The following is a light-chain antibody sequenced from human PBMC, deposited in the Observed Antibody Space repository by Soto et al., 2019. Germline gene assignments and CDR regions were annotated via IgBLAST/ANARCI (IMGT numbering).Light chain of an antibody. V-gene: IGLV2-23*01. CDR3: CSYAGSSTLV. CDR2: EGS. Sequence: QSVLTQPASGSGSPGQSIAISGTGTSSDVGSYNLVSWYQQHPGKAPKAMIYEGSKRPAGVSNRFSGSKSGNTASLTISGLQAEDEADYYCCSYAGSSTLVFGGGTKLTVL. J-gene: IGLJ3*02. CDR1: SSDVGSYNL.